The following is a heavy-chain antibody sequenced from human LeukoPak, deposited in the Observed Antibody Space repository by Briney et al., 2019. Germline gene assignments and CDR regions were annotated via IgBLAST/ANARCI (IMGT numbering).Heavy chain of an antibody. Sequence: SQTLSLTCTVSGGSISSGGYYWGWIRQPPGKGLEWIGYIYHSGSTYHNPSLKSRVTISVDRSKNQFSLKLSSVTAADTAVYYCARDHEDILTGYHDYWGQGTLVTVSS. CDR2: IYHSGST. V-gene: IGHV4-30-2*01. CDR1: GGSISSGGYY. J-gene: IGHJ4*02. D-gene: IGHD3-9*01. CDR3: ARDHEDILTGYHDY.